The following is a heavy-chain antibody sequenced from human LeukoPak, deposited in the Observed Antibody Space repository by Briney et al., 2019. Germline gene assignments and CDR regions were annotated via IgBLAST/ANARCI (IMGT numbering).Heavy chain of an antibody. J-gene: IGHJ6*02. CDR3: ARDRPRNPMVRGVPYYYYYGMDV. Sequence: SVKVSCKASGGTFSSYAISWVRQAPGQGLEWMGRIIPILGIANYAQKFQGRVTITADKSTSTAYMELSSLRSEDTAVYYCARDRPRNPMVRGVPYYYYYGMDVWGQGTTVTVSS. D-gene: IGHD3-10*01. CDR2: IIPILGIA. CDR1: GGTFSSYA. V-gene: IGHV1-69*04.